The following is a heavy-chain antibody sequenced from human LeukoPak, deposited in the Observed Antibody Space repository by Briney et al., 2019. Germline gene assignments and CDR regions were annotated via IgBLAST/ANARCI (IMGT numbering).Heavy chain of an antibody. CDR1: GYTFTSYD. CDR2: MNPNSGNT. V-gene: IGHV1-8*01. CDR3: ARVVNQLIVRNYYMDV. D-gene: IGHD2-2*01. Sequence: GASVKVSCKASGYTFTSYDINWVRQATGQGLEWMGWMNPNSGNTGYAQKFQGRVTMTRNTSISTAYMELRSLRSEDTAVYYCARVVNQLIVRNYYMDVWGKGTTVTVSS. J-gene: IGHJ6*03.